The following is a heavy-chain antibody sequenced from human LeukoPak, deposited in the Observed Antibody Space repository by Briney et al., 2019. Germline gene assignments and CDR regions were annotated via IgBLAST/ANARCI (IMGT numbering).Heavy chain of an antibody. Sequence: GGSLRLSCAASGFTFTAYAMYWVRQAPGKGLEYVAAISGNGGDTHYADSVKGRFTISRDNAKNTLFVQLDSLRPEDMAVYYCARDRAAGLDYDPSGLDYWGQGTLVAVSS. CDR1: GFTFTAYA. CDR2: ISGNGGDT. D-gene: IGHD3-22*01. J-gene: IGHJ4*02. V-gene: IGHV3-64*02. CDR3: ARDRAAGLDYDPSGLDY.